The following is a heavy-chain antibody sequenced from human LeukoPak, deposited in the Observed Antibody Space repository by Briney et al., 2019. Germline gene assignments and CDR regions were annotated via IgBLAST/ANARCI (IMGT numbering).Heavy chain of an antibody. CDR2: IYHSGST. Sequence: PSQTLSLTCTVSGGSISSGVYYWSWIRQHPGKGLEWIGYIYHSGSTYYNPSLKSRVTISLDTSKNQFSLKLSSVTAADTAVYYCARDLPTYCGGDCYWGGFDYWGRGTLVTVSS. V-gene: IGHV4-31*03. CDR1: GGSISSGVYY. CDR3: ARDLPTYCGGDCYWGGFDY. J-gene: IGHJ4*02. D-gene: IGHD2-21*02.